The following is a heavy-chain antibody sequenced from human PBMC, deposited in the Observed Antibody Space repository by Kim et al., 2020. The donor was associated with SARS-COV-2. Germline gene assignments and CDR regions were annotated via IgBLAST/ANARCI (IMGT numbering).Heavy chain of an antibody. CDR3: AREGGTTSGWYPDDY. D-gene: IGHD6-19*01. CDR1: GYTFTGYY. J-gene: IGHJ4*02. CDR2: INPNSGGT. V-gene: IGHV1-2*06. Sequence: ASVKVSCKASGYTFTGYYMHWVRQAPGQGLERMGRINPNSGGTNYAQKFQGRVTMTRDTSISTAYMELSRLRSNDTAVYYCAREGGTTSGWYPDDYWGQGTLVTVSS.